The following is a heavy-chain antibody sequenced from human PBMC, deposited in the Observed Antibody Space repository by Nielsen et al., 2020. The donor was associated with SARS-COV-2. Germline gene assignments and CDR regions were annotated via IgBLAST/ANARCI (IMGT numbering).Heavy chain of an antibody. CDR1: GFTFSSYG. CDR2: IWYDGSNK. D-gene: IGHD6-19*01. J-gene: IGHJ4*02. V-gene: IGHV3-33*06. CDR3: AKAAGGSGWYFNY. Sequence: GGSLRLPCAASGFTFSSYGMHWVRQAPGKGLEWVAVIWYDGSNKYYADSVKGRFTISRDNSKNTLYLQMNSLRAEDTAVYYCAKAAGGSGWYFNYWGQGTLVTVSS.